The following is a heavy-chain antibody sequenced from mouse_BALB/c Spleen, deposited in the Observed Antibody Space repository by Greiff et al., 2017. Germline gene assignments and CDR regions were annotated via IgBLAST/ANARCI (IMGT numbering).Heavy chain of an antibody. Sequence: DVQLVESGGGLVKPGGSLKLSCAASGFTFSSYAMSWVRQTPEKRLEWVASISSCGRTYYPDSVKGRFTISRDKARNILYLQMRSLTSEDTAVYYCARSGADGYYFDYWGQGTTVTVSS. CDR2: ISSCGRT. J-gene: IGHJ2*01. CDR1: GFTFSSYA. CDR3: ARSGADGYYFDY. V-gene: IGHV5-6-5*01.